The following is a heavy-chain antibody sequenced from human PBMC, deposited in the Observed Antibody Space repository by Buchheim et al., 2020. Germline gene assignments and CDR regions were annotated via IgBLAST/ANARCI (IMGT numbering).Heavy chain of an antibody. J-gene: IGHJ4*02. D-gene: IGHD2-15*01. CDR1: GFTFSSYS. Sequence: EVQLVESGGGLVQPGGSLRLSCAASGFTFSSYSMNWVRQAPGKGLEWVSYISSSSSTIYYADSVKGRFTISRDNAKHPPYLQMNSLRAEDTAVYYCARESHSGGGGNFDYWGQGTL. CDR2: ISSSSSTI. V-gene: IGHV3-48*04. CDR3: ARESHSGGGGNFDY.